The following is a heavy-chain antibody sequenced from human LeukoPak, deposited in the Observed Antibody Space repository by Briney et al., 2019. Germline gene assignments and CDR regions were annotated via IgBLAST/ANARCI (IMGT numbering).Heavy chain of an antibody. J-gene: IGHJ4*02. D-gene: IGHD3-10*01. V-gene: IGHV4-39*07. CDR3: ARALSGSYYFYYFDY. CDR1: GGSISSSSYY. Sequence: PSETLSLTCTVSGGSISSSSYYWGWIRQPPGKGLERIGSIYYSGSTYYNPSLKSRVTISVDTSKNQFSLKLSSVTAADTAVYYCARALSGSYYFYYFDYWGQGTLVTVSS. CDR2: IYYSGST.